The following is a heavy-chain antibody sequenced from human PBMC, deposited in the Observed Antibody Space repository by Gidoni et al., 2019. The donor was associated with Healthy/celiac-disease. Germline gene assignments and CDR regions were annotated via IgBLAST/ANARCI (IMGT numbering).Heavy chain of an antibody. D-gene: IGHD2-2*01. J-gene: IGHJ3*02. CDR2: ISGSGGST. CDR1: GFTFSSYA. CDR3: AKDPQLVVVPAADAFDI. Sequence: EVQLLESGGGLVQPGGSLRLSCAASGFTFSSYAMSWVRQAPGKGLEWVSAISGSGGSTYYADSVKGRFTISRDNSKNTLYLQMNSLRAEDTAVYYCAKDPQLVVVPAADAFDIWGQGTMVTVSS. V-gene: IGHV3-23*01.